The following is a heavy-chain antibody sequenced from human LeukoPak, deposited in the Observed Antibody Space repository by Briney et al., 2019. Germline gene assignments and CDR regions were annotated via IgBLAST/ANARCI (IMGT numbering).Heavy chain of an antibody. J-gene: IGHJ1*01. CDR2: IIHSGST. Sequence: SETLSLTCAVYGGSFSDYYWSSIRQPPGKGLEWIGEIIHSGSTNYNPSLKSRVTISVDTSKNQFSLKLSSVTAADTAVYYCAYSSGYQQHWGQGTLVTVSS. V-gene: IGHV4-34*12. CDR3: AYSSGYQQH. D-gene: IGHD3-22*01. CDR1: GGSFSDYY.